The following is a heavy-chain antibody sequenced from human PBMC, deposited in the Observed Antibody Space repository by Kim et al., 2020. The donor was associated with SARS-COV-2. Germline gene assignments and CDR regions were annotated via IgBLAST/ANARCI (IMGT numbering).Heavy chain of an antibody. Sequence: ASVKVSCRGSGYSFTNHAINWVRQAPGQGLEWMGWIDTSTGTPTYAQGFTGRFVFSLDTSVTTAYLQITSLKTEDTALYFCAGDHCTNTSCFDPWGQGTL. CDR3: AGDHCTNTSCFDP. CDR2: IDTSTGTP. D-gene: IGHD2-8*01. J-gene: IGHJ5*02. V-gene: IGHV7-4-1*02. CDR1: GYSFTNHA.